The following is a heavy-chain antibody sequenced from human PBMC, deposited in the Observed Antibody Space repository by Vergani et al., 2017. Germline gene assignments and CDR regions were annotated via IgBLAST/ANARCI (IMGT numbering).Heavy chain of an antibody. Sequence: QVQLVQSGAEVKKPGSSVKVSCKASGGTFSSYAISWVRQAPGQGLEWMGRIIPILGTANYAQKFQGRVTITADESTSTAYMELSSLRSEDTAVYYCASEALSWDTAMVGMNYYYYYYMDVWGKGTTVTVSS. D-gene: IGHD5-18*01. V-gene: IGHV1-69*11. J-gene: IGHJ6*03. CDR2: IIPILGTA. CDR1: GGTFSSYA. CDR3: ASEALSWDTAMVGMNYYYYYYMDV.